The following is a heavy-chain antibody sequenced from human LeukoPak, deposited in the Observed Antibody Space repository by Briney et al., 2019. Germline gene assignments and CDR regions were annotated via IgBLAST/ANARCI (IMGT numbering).Heavy chain of an antibody. Sequence: PGGSLRLSCAASGFTFSSYAMSWVRQAPGKGLEWVAVISYDGSNKYYADSVKGRFTISRDNSKNTLYLQMDSLRAEDTAVYYCAKTYCTNGVCYTGLVDYWGQGTLVTVSS. CDR1: GFTFSSYA. CDR2: ISYDGSNK. J-gene: IGHJ4*02. CDR3: AKTYCTNGVCYTGLVDY. V-gene: IGHV3-30*18. D-gene: IGHD2-8*01.